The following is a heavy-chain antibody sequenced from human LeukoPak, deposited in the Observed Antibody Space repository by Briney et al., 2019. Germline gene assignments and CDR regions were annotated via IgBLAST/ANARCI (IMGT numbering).Heavy chain of an antibody. V-gene: IGHV1-18*01. CDR3: ARRNYYFDY. CDR2: ISTYNGNT. J-gene: IGHJ4*02. Sequence: GASVKVSCEASGYTFTNYGITWVRQAPGQGLEWMGWISTYNGNTNYVQKLQDRVTMTTDTSTSTAYMELRGLTSDDTAFYYCARRNYYFDYWGQGTLVTVSS. CDR1: GYTFTNYG. D-gene: IGHD1-7*01.